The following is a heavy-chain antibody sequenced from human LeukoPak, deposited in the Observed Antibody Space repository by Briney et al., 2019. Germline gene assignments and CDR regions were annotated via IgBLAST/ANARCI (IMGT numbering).Heavy chain of an antibody. CDR1: GFTFSDYE. D-gene: IGHD6-19*01. Sequence: GGSLRLSCAASGFTFSDYEMNWVRQAPGKGLEWVAVISYDGSNKYYADSVKGRFTISRDNSKNTLYLRMNSLRAEDTAVYYCAKDFSSGWYYFDYWGQGTLVTVSS. V-gene: IGHV3-30*18. CDR3: AKDFSSGWYYFDY. J-gene: IGHJ4*02. CDR2: ISYDGSNK.